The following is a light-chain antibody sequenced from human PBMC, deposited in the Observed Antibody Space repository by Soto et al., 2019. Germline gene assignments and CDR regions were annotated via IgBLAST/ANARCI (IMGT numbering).Light chain of an antibody. CDR1: QSVSAN. Sequence: EIVMMQSPATLSVSPGERAALSCRASQSVSANLSCYQQTPGQAPRLLIFGASARATGLPARFSGSGSGTEFTLTISSLQSEDFAVYYCQQYNNWLVTFGQGTKVEIK. CDR2: GAS. CDR3: QQYNNWLVT. V-gene: IGKV3-15*01. J-gene: IGKJ1*01.